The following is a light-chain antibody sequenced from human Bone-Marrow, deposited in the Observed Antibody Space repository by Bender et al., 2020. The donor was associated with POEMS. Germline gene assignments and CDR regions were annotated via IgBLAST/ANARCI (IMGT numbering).Light chain of an antibody. CDR2: GVS. CDR1: SSDVWNYNH. CDR3: SSYTGSITLV. J-gene: IGLJ1*01. Sequence: QSALTQPASVSGSPGQSITISCTGTSSDVWNYNHVSWYQLHPGNAPKLLIHGVSNRPSGVSNRFSGSKSGNTASLTISGLQTEDEADYYCSSYTGSITLVFGTGTKVTVL. V-gene: IGLV2-14*03.